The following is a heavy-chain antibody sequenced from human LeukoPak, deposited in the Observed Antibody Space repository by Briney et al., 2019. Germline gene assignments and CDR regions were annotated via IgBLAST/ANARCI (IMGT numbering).Heavy chain of an antibody. CDR1: GDSISNYY. CDR3: ARAEKAVTGTLDS. D-gene: IGHD6-19*01. Sequence: PSETLSLTCTVSGDSISNYYWSWIRQSPGKELEWIGYMYNRGSTIYNPSLKSRVTISTDTSKNQFSLRLTSVTAADTAVYYCARAEKAVTGTLDSWGQGTRITVSS. V-gene: IGHV4-59*01. J-gene: IGHJ4*02. CDR2: MYNRGST.